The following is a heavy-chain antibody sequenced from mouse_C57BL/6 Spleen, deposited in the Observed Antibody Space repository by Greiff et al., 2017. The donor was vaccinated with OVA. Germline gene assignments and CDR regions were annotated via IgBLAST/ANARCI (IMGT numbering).Heavy chain of an antibody. J-gene: IGHJ4*01. CDR1: GYTFTDYY. D-gene: IGHD2-1*01. CDR2: INPNNGGT. Sequence: EVQLQQSGPELVKPGASVKISCKASGYTFTDYYMNWVKQSHGKSLEWIGDINPNNGGTSYNQKIKGKATLTVDKTSSTAYMERRSLTSEDSAVYDCARRDGNSYYAMDYWGQGTSVTVSS. CDR3: ARRDGNSYYAMDY. V-gene: IGHV1-26*01.